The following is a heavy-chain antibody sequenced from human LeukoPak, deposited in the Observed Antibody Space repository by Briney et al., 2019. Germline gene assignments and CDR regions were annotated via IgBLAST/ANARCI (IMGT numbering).Heavy chain of an antibody. V-gene: IGHV3-21*01. Sequence: GGSLRLSCAASGFTFSSYWMSWVRQAPGKGLEWVSFISTSSSYIYYADSVKGRFTISRGNAKNSLYLQMNSLRAEDTAVYYCARDARGGYTYGGLDQWGQGTLVTVSS. D-gene: IGHD5-18*01. CDR2: ISTSSSYI. J-gene: IGHJ4*02. CDR1: GFTFSSYW. CDR3: ARDARGGYTYGGLDQ.